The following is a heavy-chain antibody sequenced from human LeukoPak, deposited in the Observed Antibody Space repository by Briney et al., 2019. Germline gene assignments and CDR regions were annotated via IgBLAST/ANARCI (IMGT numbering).Heavy chain of an antibody. CDR3: ARVLSGYVDY. D-gene: IGHD1-26*01. J-gene: IGHJ4*02. Sequence: GGSLRLSCAASGFTFSSYSMNWVRQAPGKGLEWVSSISSSSSYIYYADSVKGRFTISRDNAKNSLYLQMNSLRAEHTAVYYCARVLSGYVDYWGQGTLVTVSS. CDR1: GFTFSSYS. CDR2: ISSSSSYI. V-gene: IGHV3-21*01.